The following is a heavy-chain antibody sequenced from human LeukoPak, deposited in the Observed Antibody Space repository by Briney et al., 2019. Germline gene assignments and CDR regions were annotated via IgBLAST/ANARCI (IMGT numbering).Heavy chain of an antibody. D-gene: IGHD5-12*01. CDR2: ISYVGSNK. CDR3: AKDVGYEYGHYYNMYV. J-gene: IGHJ6*04. Sequence: GGSLRLSCAASGFTFTNYGMHWVRQAPGKGLEWVAVISYVGSNKYYADSVKGRFTISRDNSKNTLYLQMNSLRPEDTAVYYCAKDVGYEYGHYYNMYVWGEGTTVTVSS. V-gene: IGHV3-30*18. CDR1: GFTFTNYG.